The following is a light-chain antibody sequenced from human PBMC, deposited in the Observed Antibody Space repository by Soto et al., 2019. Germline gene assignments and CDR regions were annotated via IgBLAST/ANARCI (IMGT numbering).Light chain of an antibody. CDR2: GTS. J-gene: IGKJ2*01. CDR1: QSVGRN. CDR3: QQYNKWPYT. Sequence: EIVMTQSPVALSVSPGESAALSCRASQSVGRNFAWYQQRPGQAPRVLIYGTSTRATGVPARFSGSGSGTDFTLTISSLQSEDFAVYYRQQYNKWPYTFGQGTRLEIK. V-gene: IGKV3-15*01.